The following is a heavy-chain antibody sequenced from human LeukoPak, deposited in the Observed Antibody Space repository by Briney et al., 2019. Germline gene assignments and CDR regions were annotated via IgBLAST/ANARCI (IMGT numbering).Heavy chain of an antibody. Sequence: PGGSLSLSCAASGFTFSSYWMSWVRQAPGKGLEWVANIKQDGSQKYYVDSVKGRFTISRDNAKNSLYLQMNSLRAEDTAVYYCARGGTSVTPKNFDFWGQGTLVTVSS. CDR3: ARGGTSVTPKNFDF. V-gene: IGHV3-7*01. J-gene: IGHJ4*02. CDR1: GFTFSSYW. D-gene: IGHD4-17*01. CDR2: IKQDGSQK.